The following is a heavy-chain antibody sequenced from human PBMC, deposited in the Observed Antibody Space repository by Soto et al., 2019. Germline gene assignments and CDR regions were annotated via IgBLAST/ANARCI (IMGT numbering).Heavy chain of an antibody. V-gene: IGHV4-34*01. J-gene: IGHJ5*02. D-gene: IGHD3-10*01. CDR1: GGSFSRYY. CDR2: IYHSGST. Sequence: SETLSLTCAVYGGSFSRYYWSWIRRPPGKGLEWIGYIYHSGSTYYNPSLKSRVTISVDRSKNQFSLKLSSVTAADTAVYYCARCMVRGDYNWFDPWGQGTLVTVSS. CDR3: ARCMVRGDYNWFDP.